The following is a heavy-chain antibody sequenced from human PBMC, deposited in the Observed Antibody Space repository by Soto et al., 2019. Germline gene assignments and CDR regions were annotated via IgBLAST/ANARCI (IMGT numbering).Heavy chain of an antibody. Sequence: PGGSLRLSCAASGFTFSGFGMHWVRQAPGKGLEWVAVIAYDGDKKYYASSVKGRFIISRDNSRSTVYLEMNSLRPEDTAVYYCAKALDAYAWNLGGWLAPWGQGTPVTVSS. CDR3: AKALDAYAWNLGGWLAP. D-gene: IGHD3-16*01. CDR1: GFTFSGFG. CDR2: IAYDGDKK. V-gene: IGHV3-30*18. J-gene: IGHJ5*02.